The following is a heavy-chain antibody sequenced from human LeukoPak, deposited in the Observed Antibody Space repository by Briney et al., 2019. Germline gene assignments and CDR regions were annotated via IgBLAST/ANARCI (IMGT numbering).Heavy chain of an antibody. CDR3: ARAPMTTVVTSAEFDY. CDR1: GFTVSSNY. CDR2: IYSGGST. D-gene: IGHD4-23*01. J-gene: IGHJ4*02. Sequence: PGGSLRLSCAASGFTVSSNYMSWVRQAPGKGLEWVSVIYSGGSTYYADSVKGRFTISRDNSKNTLYLQMNSLRAEDTAVYYCARAPMTTVVTSAEFDYWGQGTLVTVSS. V-gene: IGHV3-53*01.